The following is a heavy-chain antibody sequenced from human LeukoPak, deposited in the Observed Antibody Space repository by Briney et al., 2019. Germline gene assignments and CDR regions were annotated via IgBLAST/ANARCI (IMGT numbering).Heavy chain of an antibody. D-gene: IGHD3-3*01. J-gene: IGHJ4*02. CDR3: ARDGWVFGVVSPPY. CDR1: GYTFTSYG. CDR2: ISAYNGNT. Sequence: ASVKVSCKASGYTFTSYGISWVRQAPGQGLEWMGWISAYNGNTNYAQKLQGRVTMTTDTSTSTAYMELRSLRSDDTAVYYCARDGWVFGVVSPPYWGQGTLVTVSS. V-gene: IGHV1-18*01.